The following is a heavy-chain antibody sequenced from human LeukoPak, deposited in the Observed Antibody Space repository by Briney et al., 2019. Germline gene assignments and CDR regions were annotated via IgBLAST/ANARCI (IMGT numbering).Heavy chain of an antibody. CDR3: ASADRDPYYYDSSGYYVPFDY. Sequence: GASVKVSCKASGGTFISYAISWVRQAPGQGLEWMGGIIPIFGTANYAQKFQGRVTITADESTSTAYMELSSLRSEDTAVYYCASADRDPYYYDSSGYYVPFDYWGQGTLVTVSS. CDR2: IIPIFGTA. V-gene: IGHV1-69*13. D-gene: IGHD3-22*01. CDR1: GGTFISYA. J-gene: IGHJ4*02.